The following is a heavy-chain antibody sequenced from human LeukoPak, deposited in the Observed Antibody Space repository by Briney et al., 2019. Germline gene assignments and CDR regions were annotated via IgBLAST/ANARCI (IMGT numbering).Heavy chain of an antibody. CDR1: GFTVSSLA. V-gene: IGHV3-21*01. D-gene: IGHD3-16*01. CDR2: SGTRSGTK. Sequence: GGSLRLSCAASGFTVSSLAMHWVRQAPGKGLEWVSSSGTRSGTKYYADSVKGRLTISRDSAMNSVSLQINSLRAEDTAVYYCXXQITXGELSDPDFWGQGILVTVSS. J-gene: IGHJ4*02. CDR3: XXQITXGELSDPDF.